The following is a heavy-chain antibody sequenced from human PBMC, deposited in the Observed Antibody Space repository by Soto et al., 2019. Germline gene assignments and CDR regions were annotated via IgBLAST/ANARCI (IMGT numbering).Heavy chain of an antibody. CDR2: INHSGST. J-gene: IGHJ6*03. CDR1: GGSFSGYY. Sequence: SETLSLTCAVYGGSFSGYYWSWIRQPPGKGLEWIGEINHSGSTNYNPSLKSRVTISVDTSKNQFSLKLSSVTAADTAVYYCARERGRYYYGSGSYSDYYYYMDVWGKGTTVTVSS. D-gene: IGHD3-10*01. CDR3: ARERGRYYYGSGSYSDYYYYMDV. V-gene: IGHV4-34*01.